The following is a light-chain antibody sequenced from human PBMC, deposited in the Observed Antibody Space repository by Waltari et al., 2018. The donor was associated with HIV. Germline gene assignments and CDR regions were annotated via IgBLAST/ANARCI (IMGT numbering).Light chain of an antibody. CDR1: SSDVGLYDL. CDR3: SSYTVSGTLV. J-gene: IGLJ3*02. CDR2: GVS. Sequence: QSALTQPASVSGSPGQSITLSCTGTSSDVGLYDLVSWYRQQPGKSPQLLMYGVSNRPSVISSRFVGCKSARQTAALTISGLQAEDEGDYYCSSYTVSGTLVFGGGTKLTVL. V-gene: IGLV2-14*01.